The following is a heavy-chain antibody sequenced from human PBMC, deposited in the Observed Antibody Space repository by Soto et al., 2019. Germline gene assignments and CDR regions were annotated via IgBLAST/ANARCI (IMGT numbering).Heavy chain of an antibody. CDR3: ARDLSRDY. J-gene: IGHJ4*02. V-gene: IGHV1-3*01. Sequence: QAQLVQSGAEVKKPGASVKVSCKDSGYTFTSYAMPWVRQTPGQRLEWMGWINAGNGNTNYSQKFHGRVTITRGTSASTAYMELPSLRSEDTAVYFCARDLSRDYWCQGALVTVSS. CDR2: INAGNGNT. CDR1: GYTFTSYA.